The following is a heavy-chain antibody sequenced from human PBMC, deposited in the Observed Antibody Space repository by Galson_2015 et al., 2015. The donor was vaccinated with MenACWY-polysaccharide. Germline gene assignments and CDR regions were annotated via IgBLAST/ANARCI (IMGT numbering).Heavy chain of an antibody. CDR1: GFTFSSYA. Sequence: SLRLSCAASGFTFSSYAMHWVRQAPGKGLEWVAVISYDGSNKYYADSVKGRFTISRDNSKNTLYLQMNSLRAEDTAVYYCARGGGGSGWKLDYWGQGTLVTVSS. J-gene: IGHJ4*02. V-gene: IGHV3-30-3*01. CDR2: ISYDGSNK. D-gene: IGHD6-19*01. CDR3: ARGGGGSGWKLDY.